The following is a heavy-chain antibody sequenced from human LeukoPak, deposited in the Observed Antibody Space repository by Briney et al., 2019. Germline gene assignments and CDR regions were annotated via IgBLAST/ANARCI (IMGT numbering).Heavy chain of an antibody. CDR1: GGTFSSYA. J-gene: IGHJ3*02. CDR2: ITPIFGTA. D-gene: IGHD6-6*01. Sequence: ASVKVSCKASGGTFSSYAISWVRQAPGQGLEWMGGITPIFGTANYAQKFQGRVTITTDESTSTAYMELSSLRSEDTAVYYCARAREYSSSSSAFDIWGQGTMVTVSS. CDR3: ARAREYSSSSSAFDI. V-gene: IGHV1-69*05.